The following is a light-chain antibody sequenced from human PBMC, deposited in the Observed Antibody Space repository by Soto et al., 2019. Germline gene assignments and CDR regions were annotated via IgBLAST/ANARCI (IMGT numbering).Light chain of an antibody. CDR2: ENN. CDR1: SSNIGAGYE. J-gene: IGLJ1*01. CDR3: QSYDSNLSGYV. V-gene: IGLV1-40*01. Sequence: QAVVTQPPSVSEAPGQRVTISCTGSSSNIGAGYEAHWYQQVPGTAPKLLIYENNNRPSGVPDRFSGSKSGTSASLAITGLQAEDEAEYYCQSYDSNLSGYVFGTGTKVTVL.